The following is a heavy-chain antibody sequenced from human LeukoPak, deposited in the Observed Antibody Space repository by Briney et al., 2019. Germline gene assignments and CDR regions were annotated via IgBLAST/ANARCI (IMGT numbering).Heavy chain of an antibody. J-gene: IGHJ4*02. V-gene: IGHV3-53*01. CDR1: GVNITNYY. CDR2: IYSGGTT. Sequence: GGSLRLSCAASGVNITNYYMSWVRQAPGKGLEWVSVIYSGGTTYYADSVKGRFTISRDNSNSTVSLQMNSLRVDDTAVYYCARASWGYDFDCWGQGTLVTVSS. CDR3: ARASWGYDFDC. D-gene: IGHD7-27*01.